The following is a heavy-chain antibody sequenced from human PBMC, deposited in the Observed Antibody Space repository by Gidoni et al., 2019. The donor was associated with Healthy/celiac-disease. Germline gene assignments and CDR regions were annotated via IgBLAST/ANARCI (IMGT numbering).Heavy chain of an antibody. CDR3: AKDRQQWLVWIDY. Sequence: EVQLVESGGGLVQPGRSLRLSCAASGFTFDDYAMHWVRQAPGKGLEWVSGISWNSGSIGYADSVKGRFTISRDNAKNSLYLQMNSLRAEDTALYYCAKDRQQWLVWIDYWGQGTLVTVSS. CDR1: GFTFDDYA. CDR2: ISWNSGSI. J-gene: IGHJ4*02. D-gene: IGHD6-19*01. V-gene: IGHV3-9*01.